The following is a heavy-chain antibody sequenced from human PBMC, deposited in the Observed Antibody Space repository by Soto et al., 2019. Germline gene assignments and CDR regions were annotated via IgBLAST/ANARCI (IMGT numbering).Heavy chain of an antibody. D-gene: IGHD1-26*01. CDR1: GFTFSSYG. CDR3: AREVSGSYPFDY. J-gene: IGHJ4*02. CDR2: IWYDGSNK. V-gene: IGHV3-33*01. Sequence: ESGGGVVQPGRSLRLSCAASGFTFSSYGMHWVRQAPGKGLEWVAVIWYDGSNKNYADSVKGRFTISRDNSKNTLHLQMNSLRAEDTAVYYCAREVSGSYPFDYWGQGTLVTVSS.